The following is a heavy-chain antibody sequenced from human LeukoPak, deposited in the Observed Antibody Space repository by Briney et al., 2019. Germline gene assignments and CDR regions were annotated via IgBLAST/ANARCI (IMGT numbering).Heavy chain of an antibody. CDR3: AQEARIAAAGRGWFDP. Sequence: SGPTLVNPTPALTLTCTFSGFSLSTSGVGVGWIRQPPGKALEWLALIYWNDDKRYSPSLKSRLTITKDTSKTQVVLTMTNMDPVDTATYYCAQEARIAAAGRGWFDPWGQGTLVTVSS. D-gene: IGHD6-13*01. J-gene: IGHJ5*02. CDR2: IYWNDDK. CDR1: GFSLSTSGVG. V-gene: IGHV2-5*01.